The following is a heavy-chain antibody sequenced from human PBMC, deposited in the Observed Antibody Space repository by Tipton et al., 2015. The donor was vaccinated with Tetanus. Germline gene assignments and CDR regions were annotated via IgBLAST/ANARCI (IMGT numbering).Heavy chain of an antibody. CDR1: GASLRSDDYQ. CDR2: ISHSGRT. D-gene: IGHD5-18*01. CDR3: VRGRGLGAYSYGFEY. V-gene: IGHV4-30-2*01. Sequence: TLSLTCSVSGASLRSDDYQWNWIRQPPGKGLECIGYISHSGRTYYNPSLNSRVTISLDRSKNQFSLKLTSVTAADTAVYYCVRGRGLGAYSYGFEYWGQGALVTVSS. J-gene: IGHJ4*02.